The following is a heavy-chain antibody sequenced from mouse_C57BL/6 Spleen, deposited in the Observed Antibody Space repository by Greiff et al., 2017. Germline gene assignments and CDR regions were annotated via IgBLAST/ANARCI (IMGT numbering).Heavy chain of an antibody. V-gene: IGHV1-15*01. Sequence: SGAELVRPGASVTLSCKASGYTFTDYEMHWVKQTPVHGLEWIGAIDPETGGTAYNQKFKGKAILTADKSSSTAYMELRSLTSEDSAVYYCTRSTLIRRRYFDVWGTGTTVTVSS. CDR2: IDPETGGT. CDR3: TRSTLIRRRYFDV. CDR1: GYTFTDYE. D-gene: IGHD2-4*01. J-gene: IGHJ1*03.